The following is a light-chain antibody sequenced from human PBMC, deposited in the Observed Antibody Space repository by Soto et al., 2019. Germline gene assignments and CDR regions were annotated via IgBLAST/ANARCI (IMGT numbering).Light chain of an antibody. Sequence: QSVLTQPPSVFGAPGQRVTISCTGNSSNIGAGYAVHWYQQLPGTAPKLLIYGQGYRPSGVPDRFSGSKSGTSASLAITGLQAEDEADYYCQSYDSSLSVVFGGGTKVTVL. V-gene: IGLV1-40*01. CDR3: QSYDSSLSVV. CDR1: SSNIGAGYA. CDR2: GQG. J-gene: IGLJ2*01.